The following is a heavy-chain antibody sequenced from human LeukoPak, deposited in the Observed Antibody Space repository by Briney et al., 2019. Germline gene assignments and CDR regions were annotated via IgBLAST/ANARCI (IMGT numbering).Heavy chain of an antibody. D-gene: IGHD1/OR15-1a*01. V-gene: IGHV1-2*02. CDR3: ATSYLATTRNLIDY. Sequence: ASVKVSCKASGYTFTGYYIHWVRQAPGQGLEWMGWINPNSGGTNYAQTFQGRVTMTRDTSISTAFMELSSLRSDDTAVYYCATSYLATTRNLIDYWGQGTLVTASS. CDR2: INPNSGGT. CDR1: GYTFTGYY. J-gene: IGHJ4*01.